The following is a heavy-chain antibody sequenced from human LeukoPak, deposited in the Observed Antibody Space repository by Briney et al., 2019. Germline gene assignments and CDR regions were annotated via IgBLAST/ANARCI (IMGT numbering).Heavy chain of an antibody. CDR1: GGSISGHY. CDR2: IHDSGST. V-gene: IGHV4-59*11. CDR3: VSQGF. J-gene: IGHJ4*02. Sequence: SETLSLTCTVSGGSISGHYWNWIREPPGGGLEWIGNIHDSGSTNYNPSLKSRVTISVDTSKNQFSLKLSSVTAADKAMYSCVSQGFWGQGTLVTVSS.